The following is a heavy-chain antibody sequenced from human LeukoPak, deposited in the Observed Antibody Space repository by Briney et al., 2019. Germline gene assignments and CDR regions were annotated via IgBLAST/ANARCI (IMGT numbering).Heavy chain of an antibody. Sequence: PGGSLRLSCAASGFTFSRYGMHGVRQAPGKGLEWVAVIWYDGSNKYYADSVKGRFTISRDNSKNTLYLQMNSLRAEDTAVYYCARSPADYSDYYFDYWGQGTLVTVPS. V-gene: IGHV3-33*01. CDR3: ARSPADYSDYYFDY. CDR1: GFTFSRYG. D-gene: IGHD4-11*01. CDR2: IWYDGSNK. J-gene: IGHJ4*02.